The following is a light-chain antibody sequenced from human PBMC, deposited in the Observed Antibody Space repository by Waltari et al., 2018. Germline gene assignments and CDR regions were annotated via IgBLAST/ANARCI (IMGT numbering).Light chain of an antibody. J-gene: IGKJ1*01. CDR3: QQYNNYVAT. Sequence: DIQMTLSPSTLSASIGDRVTITCRASQSITNWLAWYQQKPVKAPKLLIYKASTLESGVPSRFSGSGSGTEFTLTISSLQPDDFATYYCQQYNNYVATFGQGTKVEIK. CDR2: KAS. V-gene: IGKV1-5*03. CDR1: QSITNW.